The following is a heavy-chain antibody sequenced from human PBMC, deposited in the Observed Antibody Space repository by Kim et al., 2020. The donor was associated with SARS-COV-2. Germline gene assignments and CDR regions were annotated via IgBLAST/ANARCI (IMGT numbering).Heavy chain of an antibody. CDR2: ISSSSSI. V-gene: IGHV3-21*01. Sequence: GGSLRLSCAASGSTFSSYSMNWVRQAPGKGLEWVSSISSSSSISYADSVKRRFTISRDNAKNSLYLQMNSLRAEDTAVYYCARDSNDDYYGSGSYNDAFDICGHVTMVTVSS. D-gene: IGHD3-10*01. CDR3: ARDSNDDYYGSGSYNDAFDI. CDR1: GSTFSSYS. J-gene: IGHJ3*02.